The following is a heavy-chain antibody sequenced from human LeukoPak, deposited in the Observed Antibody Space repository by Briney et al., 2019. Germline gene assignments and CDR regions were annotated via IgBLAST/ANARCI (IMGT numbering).Heavy chain of an antibody. Sequence: PGGSLRLSCAASGFTFSTFAMLWVRQPRGKGLEWVSSIFPSGGEIHYADSVRGRFTISRDNSKSTLSLQMNSLRAEDTAIYYCARQKYLRGPDVEYFDYWGQGTLVTVSS. CDR3: ARQKYLRGPDVEYFDY. CDR2: IFPSGGEI. V-gene: IGHV3-23*01. D-gene: IGHD5/OR15-5a*01. J-gene: IGHJ4*02. CDR1: GFTFSTFA.